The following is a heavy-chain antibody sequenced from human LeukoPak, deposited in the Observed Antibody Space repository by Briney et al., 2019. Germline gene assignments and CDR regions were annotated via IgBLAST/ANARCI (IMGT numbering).Heavy chain of an antibody. D-gene: IGHD5-12*01. CDR3: ARGGYSGYYHLYYYMDV. CDR2: INAGNGNR. Sequence: ASVKVSCKASGYTFTNYAIHWVRQAPGQRLEWMGWINAGNGNRKYSQEFQGRVTITRDTSASTAYMELSSLRSEDTAVYYCARGGYSGYYHLYYYMDVWGKGTTVTISS. V-gene: IGHV1-3*03. CDR1: GYTFTNYA. J-gene: IGHJ6*03.